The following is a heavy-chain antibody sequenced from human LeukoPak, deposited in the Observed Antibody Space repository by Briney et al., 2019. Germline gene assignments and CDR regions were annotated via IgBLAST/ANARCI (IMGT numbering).Heavy chain of an antibody. V-gene: IGHV3-9*01. CDR1: GFTFDDYA. Sequence: PGRSLRLSCAASGFTFDDYAMHWVRQAPGKGLEWVSGISWNSGSIGYADSVKGRFTISRDNAKNSLYLQMNSLRAEDTALYHCARAHRGDYFDYWGQGTLVTVSS. J-gene: IGHJ4*02. CDR2: ISWNSGSI. CDR3: ARAHRGDYFDY. D-gene: IGHD4-17*01.